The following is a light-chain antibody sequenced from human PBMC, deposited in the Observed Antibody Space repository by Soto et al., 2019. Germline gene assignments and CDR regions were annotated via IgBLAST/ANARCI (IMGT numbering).Light chain of an antibody. CDR3: QQNYSPPPIT. V-gene: IGKV1-39*01. CDR2: ATS. Sequence: DIQMTQSPSSLSASVGDRVTITCRASQNVAHFLNWYQQKPGKAPKLLIYATSSLHSGVPSRFSGSGFGTDFTLTISSLQTEDSATYYCQQNYSPPPITFGQGARLEIK. J-gene: IGKJ5*01. CDR1: QNVAHF.